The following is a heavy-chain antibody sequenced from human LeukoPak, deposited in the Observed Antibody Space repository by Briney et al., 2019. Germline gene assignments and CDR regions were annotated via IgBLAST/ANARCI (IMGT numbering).Heavy chain of an antibody. V-gene: IGHV4-59*12. CDR3: ARWTACFDY. J-gene: IGHJ4*02. CDR2: IYYSGST. Sequence: SETLSLTCTVSGGSISSYYWSWIRQPPGKGLEWIGYIYYSGSTNYNPSLKSRVTISVDTSKNQFSLKLSSVTAADTAVYCCARWTACFDYWGQGTLVTVSS. D-gene: IGHD3/OR15-3a*01. CDR1: GGSISSYY.